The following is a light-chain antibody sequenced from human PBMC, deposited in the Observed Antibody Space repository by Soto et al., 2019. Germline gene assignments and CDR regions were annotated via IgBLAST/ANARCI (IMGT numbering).Light chain of an antibody. Sequence: DIVMTQTPLSSPVALGQPASISCRSSQGLVHSDGNTYLNWFHQRPGQSPRRLLYRVSNRDSGVPDKFSGSGSGTNFSLKISWVEADDVGVYYCMQGTHWPRTFGQGTKVDIK. CDR2: RVS. V-gene: IGKV2-30*02. CDR1: QGLVHSDGNTY. J-gene: IGKJ1*01. CDR3: MQGTHWPRT.